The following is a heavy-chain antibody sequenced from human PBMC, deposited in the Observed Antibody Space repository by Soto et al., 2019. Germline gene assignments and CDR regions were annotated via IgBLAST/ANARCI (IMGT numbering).Heavy chain of an antibody. V-gene: IGHV1-18*01. CDR2: ISAYNGNT. CDR3: ARDRDGSFSGCHHDVFDI. J-gene: IGHJ3*02. CDR1: GYTFTSYG. D-gene: IGHD6-19*01. Sequence: ASVKVSCKASGYTFTSYGISWVRQAPGQGLEWMGWISAYNGNTNYAQKLQGRVTMTTDTSTSTAYMELRSLRSDDTAVYYCARDRDGSFSGCHHDVFDIWGQGTMVIVSS.